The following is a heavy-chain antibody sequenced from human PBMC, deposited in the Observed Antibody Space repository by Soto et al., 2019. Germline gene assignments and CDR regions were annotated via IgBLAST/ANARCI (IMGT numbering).Heavy chain of an antibody. D-gene: IGHD2-2*01. V-gene: IGHV4-61*01. Sequence: SETLSLTCTVSGDSVTSVSDYWSWILQPPGKGLEWIGYIYYSGSADYNPSLGSRVTISIDTSKNQFSLKLSSVTAADTAVFYCAREYANSPEAFDFWGQGALVTVSS. CDR3: AREYANSPEAFDF. CDR2: IYYSGSA. J-gene: IGHJ4*02. CDR1: GDSVTSVSDY.